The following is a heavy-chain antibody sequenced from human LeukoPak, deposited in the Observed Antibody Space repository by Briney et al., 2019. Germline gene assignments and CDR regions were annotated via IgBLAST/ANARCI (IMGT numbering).Heavy chain of an antibody. CDR2: IRNIAYGGTT. V-gene: IGHV3-49*03. D-gene: IGHD3-22*01. Sequence: GRSLRLSCTASGFTFGDYAMTWFRQAPGKGLEWVGFIRNIAYGGTTEYAASVKGRFTISRDDSKSIAYLQMNSLKTEDTAVYYCTVVDGSWLGGSDYWGQGTLVTVSS. CDR3: TVVDGSWLGGSDY. J-gene: IGHJ4*02. CDR1: GFTFGDYA.